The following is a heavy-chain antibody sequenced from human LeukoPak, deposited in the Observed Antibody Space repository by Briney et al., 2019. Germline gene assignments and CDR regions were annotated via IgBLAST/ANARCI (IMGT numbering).Heavy chain of an antibody. J-gene: IGHJ4*02. CDR1: GYTFTGYY. D-gene: IGHD3-10*01. V-gene: IGHV1-2*06. CDR3: ASEYYYGSGSYYIDY. CDR2: INPNSGGT. Sequence: ASVKVSCKASGYTFTGYYMHWGRQAPGQGLEWMGRINPNSGGTNYAQKFQGRVTMTRDTSISTAYMELSRLRSDDTAVYYCASEYYYGSGSYYIDYWGQGTLVTVSS.